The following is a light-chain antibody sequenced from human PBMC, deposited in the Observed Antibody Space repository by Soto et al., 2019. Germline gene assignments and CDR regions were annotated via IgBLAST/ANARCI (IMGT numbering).Light chain of an antibody. V-gene: IGKV1-27*01. CDR3: QKYNSATFT. J-gene: IGKJ3*01. Sequence: DIQMTQSPSSLSASVGDRVTITCRASQGITNYLAWYQQKPWKVPNLLIYAASTLQSGVPCRFSGSGSGTDFTLTISSLQPEAGGTYYCQKYNSATFTFGPGTKVDLK. CDR2: AAS. CDR1: QGITNY.